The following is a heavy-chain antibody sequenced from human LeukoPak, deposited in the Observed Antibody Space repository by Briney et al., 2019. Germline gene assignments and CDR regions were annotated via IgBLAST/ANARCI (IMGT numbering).Heavy chain of an antibody. Sequence: SETLSLTCDVSGYSISSGYYWGWIRQPPGKGLEWIGTIYHNGNTYYNPSLNSRATISVDTSRNQFSLELSSVTAADTAVYYCARARYNYGDSDYWGQGTLVTVSS. D-gene: IGHD5-18*01. CDR3: ARARYNYGDSDY. J-gene: IGHJ4*02. CDR2: IYHNGNT. CDR1: GYSISSGYY. V-gene: IGHV4-38-2*01.